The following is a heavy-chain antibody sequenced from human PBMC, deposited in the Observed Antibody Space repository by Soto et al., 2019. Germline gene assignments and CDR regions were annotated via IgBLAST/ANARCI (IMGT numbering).Heavy chain of an antibody. CDR3: ARNSSSFDYYYYGMDV. CDR1: RGTFSSYA. CDR2: IIPIFGTA. Sequence: SVKVSCKASRGTFSSYAISWVRQAPGQGLEWMGGIIPIFGTANYAQKFQGRVTITADESTSTAYMELSSLRSEDTAVYYCARNSSSFDYYYYGMDVWGQGTTVTVSS. V-gene: IGHV1-69*13. J-gene: IGHJ6*02. D-gene: IGHD6-6*01.